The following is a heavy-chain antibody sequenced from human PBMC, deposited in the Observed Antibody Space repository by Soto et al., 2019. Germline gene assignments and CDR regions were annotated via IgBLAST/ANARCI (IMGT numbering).Heavy chain of an antibody. V-gene: IGHV3-7*04. CDR1: GFTFSSDW. Sequence: EVQLVESGGGLVQPGGSLRLSCAASGFTFSSDWMSWVRQAPGKGLEWVANIKEDGGKKYYVDSVRGRFTISRDNAKNSLYLQMNSLRAEDTAVYYCARGLYNSGWYMDYFDSWGQGNLVTVSS. CDR2: IKEDGGKK. D-gene: IGHD6-19*01. J-gene: IGHJ4*02. CDR3: ARGLYNSGWYMDYFDS.